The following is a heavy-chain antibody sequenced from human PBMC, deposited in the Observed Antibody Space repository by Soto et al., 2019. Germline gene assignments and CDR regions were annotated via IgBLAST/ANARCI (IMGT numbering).Heavy chain of an antibody. D-gene: IGHD1-1*01. J-gene: IGHJ6*03. V-gene: IGHV4-59*13. CDR1: GDSISSYY. Sequence: SETLSLTCTVSGDSISSYYWSWIRQPPGKGLEWVGYISYTGSTIYNPSLESRATISLDTSKNQFSLNFSSVTAADTAVYYCARDKRWNREVQGYMDVRGKGTAVSVS. CDR3: ARDKRWNREVQGYMDV. CDR2: ISYTGST.